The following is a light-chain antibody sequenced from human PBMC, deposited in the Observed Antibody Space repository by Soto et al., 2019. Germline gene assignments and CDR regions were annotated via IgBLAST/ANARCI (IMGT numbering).Light chain of an antibody. Sequence: QSALTQPASVSGSPGQSITISCTGTSSDVGGYDSVSWYQQHPGKAPKVMIYEVSNRPSGVSNRFSGSKSVNTASLTISGLQAEDEADYYCSSYTISTTLVFGTGTKLTVL. CDR3: SSYTISTTLV. J-gene: IGLJ1*01. CDR1: SSDVGGYDS. V-gene: IGLV2-14*01. CDR2: EVS.